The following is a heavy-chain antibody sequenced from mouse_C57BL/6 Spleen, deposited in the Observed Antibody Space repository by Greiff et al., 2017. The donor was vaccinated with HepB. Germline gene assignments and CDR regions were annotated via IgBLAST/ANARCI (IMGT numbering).Heavy chain of an antibody. CDR3: AISPIYYGYPYAMDY. Sequence: QVQLKQSGAELVKPGASVKISCKASGYAFSSYWMNWVKQRPGKGLEWIGQIYPGDGDTNYNGKFKGKATLTADKSSSTAYMQLSSLTSEDSAVYFCAISPIYYGYPYAMDYWGQGTSVTVSS. D-gene: IGHD2-2*01. CDR2: IYPGDGDT. J-gene: IGHJ4*01. V-gene: IGHV1-80*01. CDR1: GYAFSSYW.